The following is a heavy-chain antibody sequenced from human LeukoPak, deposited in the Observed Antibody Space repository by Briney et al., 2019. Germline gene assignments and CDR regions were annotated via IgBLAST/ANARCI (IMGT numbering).Heavy chain of an antibody. CDR3: ARAPIGRDAFDI. Sequence: SETLSLTCTVSGGSISSYYWSWIRQPPGKGLEWIGYIYYSGSTNYNPSLKSRVTISVDTSKNQLSLKLSSVTAADTAVYYCARAPIGRDAFDIWGQGTMVTVSS. J-gene: IGHJ3*02. CDR1: GGSISSYY. CDR2: IYYSGST. V-gene: IGHV4-59*01. D-gene: IGHD3-10*01.